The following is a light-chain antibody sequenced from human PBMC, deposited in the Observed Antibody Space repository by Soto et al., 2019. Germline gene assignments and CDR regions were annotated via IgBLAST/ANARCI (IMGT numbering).Light chain of an antibody. CDR2: SNN. J-gene: IGLJ3*02. CDR3: AAWDDSLTAWV. V-gene: IGLV1-47*02. CDR1: NSKIGGNS. Sequence: QSVLTQPPSASGTPGQRVTISCSGSNSKIGGNSVNWYQQLPLRAPKLLIYSNNQRPSGVPDRFSGSKSGTSASMAISGVRSEDEADYYCAAWDDSLTAWVFGGGTNVTVL.